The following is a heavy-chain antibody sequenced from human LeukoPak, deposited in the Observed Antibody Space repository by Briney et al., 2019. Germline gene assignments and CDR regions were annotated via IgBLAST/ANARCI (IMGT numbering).Heavy chain of an antibody. Sequence: GGSLRLSCAASGFTFSSYAMSWVRQAPGKGLEWVSAISGSGGSTYYADSVKGRFTISRDNSKNTLYLQMNSLRAEDTAVYYCAKDSVGYYDSSGYSCPYHWGQGTLVTVSS. CDR3: AKDSVGYYDSSGYSCPYH. V-gene: IGHV3-23*01. D-gene: IGHD3-22*01. J-gene: IGHJ5*02. CDR2: ISGSGGST. CDR1: GFTFSSYA.